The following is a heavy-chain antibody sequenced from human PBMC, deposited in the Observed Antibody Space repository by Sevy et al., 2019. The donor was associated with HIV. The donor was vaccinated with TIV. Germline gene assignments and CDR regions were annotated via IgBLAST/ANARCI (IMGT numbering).Heavy chain of an antibody. CDR2: ISGSGGST. CDR3: AKGNSPRGAFDI. J-gene: IGHJ3*02. Sequence: GESLKISCAASGFTFSSYAMSWVRQAPGKGLEWVSAISGSGGSTYYADSVKGRFTISRDNSKNTLYLQMNSLRAEDTAVYYCAKGNSPRGAFDIWGQGTMVTVSS. CDR1: GFTFSSYA. D-gene: IGHD3-10*01. V-gene: IGHV3-23*01.